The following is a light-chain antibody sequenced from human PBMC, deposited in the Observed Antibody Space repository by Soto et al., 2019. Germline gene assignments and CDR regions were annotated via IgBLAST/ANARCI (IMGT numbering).Light chain of an antibody. Sequence: QSVLTQPPSVSWAPGQRVTISCNGSSSNIGAGYDVHWYQQLPGTAPKLLIYGNSNRPSGVPDRFSGSKSGTSASLAITGLQAEDEADYYCKSYDSSLSGSWVFGGGTKLTVL. CDR1: SSNIGAGYD. CDR2: GNS. CDR3: KSYDSSLSGSWV. J-gene: IGLJ3*02. V-gene: IGLV1-40*01.